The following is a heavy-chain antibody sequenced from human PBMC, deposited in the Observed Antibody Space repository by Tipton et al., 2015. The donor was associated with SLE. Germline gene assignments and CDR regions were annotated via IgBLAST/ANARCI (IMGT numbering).Heavy chain of an antibody. J-gene: IGHJ3*02. CDR3: ARDWGTYYYESSGYFNI. CDR1: GFTFSSYW. V-gene: IGHV3-7*01. CDR2: VKQGGSEK. Sequence: SLRLSCAASGFTFSSYWMSWVRQAPGKGLEWVANVKQGGSEKYYVDSVKGRFTISRDNAKNSLYLQMNSLRAEDTAVYYCARDWGTYYYESSGYFNIWGQGTMVTVSS. D-gene: IGHD3-22*01.